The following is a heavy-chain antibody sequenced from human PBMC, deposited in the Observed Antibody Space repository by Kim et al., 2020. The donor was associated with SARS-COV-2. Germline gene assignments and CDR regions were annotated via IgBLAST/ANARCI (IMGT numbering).Heavy chain of an antibody. CDR3: ARRGYYSMAV. J-gene: IGHJ6*02. CDR2: T. V-gene: IGHV4-39*01. Sequence: TYYHPSLKHRVTISVDTSKNPFSLNLSSVTAADTAVYYCARRGYYSMAVWGQGTTVTVSS.